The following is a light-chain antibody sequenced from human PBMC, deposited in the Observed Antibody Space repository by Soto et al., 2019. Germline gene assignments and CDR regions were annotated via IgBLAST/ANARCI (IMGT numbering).Light chain of an antibody. CDR3: QQYGSSPLT. CDR2: GAS. J-gene: IGKJ4*01. V-gene: IGKV3-20*01. Sequence: EIVLTQSPGTLSLSLGERAALSCRASQSISNNYLAWYQQKPGQAPRLLISGASSRASGIPDRFSGSGSGTDFTLTISRLEPEVFAVYYCQQYGSSPLTFGGGTQVEIK. CDR1: QSISNNY.